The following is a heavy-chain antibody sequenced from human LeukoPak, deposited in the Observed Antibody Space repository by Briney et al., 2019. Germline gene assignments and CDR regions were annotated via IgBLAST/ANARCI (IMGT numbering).Heavy chain of an antibody. V-gene: IGHV4-61*02. CDR1: GGSISSGSYY. CDR3: ARNDFWNGYPFDY. CDR2: IYTSGST. Sequence: SQTLSLTCTVSGGSISSGSYYWSWIRQPAGKGLEWIGRIYTSGSTNYNPSLKSRVTISVDTSKNHFSLRLSSVTAADTAVYYCARNDFWNGYPFDYWGQGILVIVSS. J-gene: IGHJ4*02. D-gene: IGHD3/OR15-3a*01.